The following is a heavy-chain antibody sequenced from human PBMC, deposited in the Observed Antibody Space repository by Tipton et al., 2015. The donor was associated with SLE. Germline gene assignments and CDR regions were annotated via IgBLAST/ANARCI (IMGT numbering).Heavy chain of an antibody. D-gene: IGHD1-26*01. Sequence: TLSLTCTVSGGSVSSGSYYWSWIRQPPGKGLEWIGYIYYSGSTNYKPSLKSRVTISIDTSKNQFSLKLSSVTAADTAVYYCARVIVGATGWFDPWGQGTLVTVSS. CDR1: GGSVSSGSYY. CDR3: ARVIVGATGWFDP. J-gene: IGHJ5*02. CDR2: IYYSGST. V-gene: IGHV4-61*01.